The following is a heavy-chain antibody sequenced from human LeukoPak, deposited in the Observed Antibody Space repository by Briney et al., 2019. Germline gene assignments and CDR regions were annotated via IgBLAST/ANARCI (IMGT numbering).Heavy chain of an antibody. J-gene: IGHJ4*02. CDR3: TRYYYDRSGYYNGHYYFDS. D-gene: IGHD3-22*01. Sequence: GASVTVSCKASGYTFTTYGISWVRQAPGQGLEWMGWINAGNGNTKYSQKFQDRVTISMDTSASSAYLDLSSLTSEDTAMYYCTRYYYDRSGYYNGHYYFDSWGQGTLVTVSS. CDR2: INAGNGNT. CDR1: GYTFTTYG. V-gene: IGHV1-3*01.